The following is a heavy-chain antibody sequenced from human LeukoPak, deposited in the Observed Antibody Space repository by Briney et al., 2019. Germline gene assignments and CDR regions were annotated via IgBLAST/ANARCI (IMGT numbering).Heavy chain of an antibody. CDR3: ASHTDKSLTYGNRY. D-gene: IGHD3-10*01. V-gene: IGHV3-23*01. Sequence: GGSLRLSCAASGFTFNSYALSWVRQAPGKGLEGVTGISGIDGSTYYDDSVKGRFTISRDNSKNTLCLQMNSLRAEDTAVYYCASHTDKSLTYGNRYWGQGTLVTVSS. CDR1: GFTFNSYA. J-gene: IGHJ4*02. CDR2: ISGIDGST.